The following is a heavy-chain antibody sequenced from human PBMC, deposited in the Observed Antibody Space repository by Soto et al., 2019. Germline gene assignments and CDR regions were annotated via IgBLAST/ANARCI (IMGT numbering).Heavy chain of an antibody. CDR1: GYTFTNYY. CDR2: INASNGNT. CDR3: ARDSSGVDY. V-gene: IGHV1-3*01. Sequence: ASVKVSCKASGYTFTNYYIHWMRQAPGQGLEWMGLINASNGNTKYSQKFQGRVTITRDTSASTAYMELSSLRSEDTAVYYCARDSSGVDYWGQGTLVTVSS. J-gene: IGHJ4*02. D-gene: IGHD6-19*01.